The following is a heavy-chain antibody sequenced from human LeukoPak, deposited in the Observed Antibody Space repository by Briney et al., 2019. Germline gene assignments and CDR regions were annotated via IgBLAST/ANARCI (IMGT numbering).Heavy chain of an antibody. D-gene: IGHD3-10*01. V-gene: IGHV4-4*07. CDR2: IYNGGVI. CDR1: GDSISRYY. J-gene: IGHJ5*02. CDR3: ARDSGTTGEVKFDP. Sequence: SETLSLTCTVSGDSISRYYWSWIRQPAGKGLEWIGRIYNGGVITYNPSLKSRVTMSIDTSNNQFSLRLRFVTAADTAVYYCARDSGTTGEVKFDPWGQGTLVTVSS.